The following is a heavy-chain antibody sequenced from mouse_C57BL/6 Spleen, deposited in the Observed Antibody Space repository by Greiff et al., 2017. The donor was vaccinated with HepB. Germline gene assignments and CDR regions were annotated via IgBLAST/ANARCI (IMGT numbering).Heavy chain of an antibody. V-gene: IGHV1-18*01. CDR1: GYTFTDYN. D-gene: IGHD3-2*02. J-gene: IGHJ3*01. Sequence: VQLKESGPELVKPGASVKIPCKASGYTFTDYNMDWVKQSHGKSLEWIGDINPNNGGTIYNQKFKGKATLTVDKSSSTAYMELRSLTSEDTAVYYCARPDSSGPAWFAYWGQGTLVTVSA. CDR3: ARPDSSGPAWFAY. CDR2: INPNNGGT.